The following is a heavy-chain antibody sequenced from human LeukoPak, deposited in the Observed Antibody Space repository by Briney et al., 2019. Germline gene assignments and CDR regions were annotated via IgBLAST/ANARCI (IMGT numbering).Heavy chain of an antibody. CDR1: GFTVSSHY. J-gene: IGHJ6*03. V-gene: IGHV3-66*01. Sequence: GGSLRLSCAASGFTVSSHYMTWVRQAPGKGLEWVSVLYSGGSTYYADSVRGRFTISRDNGKNSLYLQMNSLRAEDTALYYCVREHYNYYMDVWGKGTTVTVSS. CDR2: LYSGGST. CDR3: VREHYNYYMDV.